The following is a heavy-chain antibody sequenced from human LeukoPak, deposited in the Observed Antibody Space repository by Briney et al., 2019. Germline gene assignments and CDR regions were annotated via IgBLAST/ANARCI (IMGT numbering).Heavy chain of an antibody. Sequence: GRSLRLSCAASGFTFDDYAMHWVRPAPGKGLEWVSGISWNSGSIGYADSVKGRFTISRDNAKNSLYLQMNSLRAEDTALYYCAKDLWFGESPPDGHGMDVWGQGTTVTVSS. CDR3: AKDLWFGESPPDGHGMDV. J-gene: IGHJ6*02. CDR2: ISWNSGSI. D-gene: IGHD3-10*01. CDR1: GFTFDDYA. V-gene: IGHV3-9*01.